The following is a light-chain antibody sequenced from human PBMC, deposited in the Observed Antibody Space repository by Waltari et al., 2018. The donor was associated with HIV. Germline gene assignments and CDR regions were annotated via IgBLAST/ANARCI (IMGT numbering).Light chain of an antibody. CDR2: DVN. V-gene: IGLV2-11*01. CDR1: SSDVGFYDY. J-gene: IGLJ2*01. CDR3: CSYAGDSVV. Sequence: QSALTQPRAVSGYPGQSVALPCTGTSSDVGFYDYASWYQQHPGKAPKLMLSDVNKRPSGVPDRFSGSKSGNTASLTISGLQAEDEADYYCCSYAGDSVVFGGGTKLTVL.